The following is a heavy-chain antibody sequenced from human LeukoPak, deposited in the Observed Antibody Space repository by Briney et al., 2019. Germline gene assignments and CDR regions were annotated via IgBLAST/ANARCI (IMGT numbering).Heavy chain of an antibody. CDR3: ARFYYDYGMDV. CDR1: GGSISSYY. CDR2: IYYSGST. J-gene: IGHJ6*02. V-gene: IGHV4-59*01. Sequence: SETLSLTCTVSGGSISSYYWSWIRQPPGKGLEWIGYIYYSGSTNYNPSLKSRVTISVDTSKNQFSLKLSSVTAADTAVYYCARFYYDYGMDVWGQGTTVTVSS.